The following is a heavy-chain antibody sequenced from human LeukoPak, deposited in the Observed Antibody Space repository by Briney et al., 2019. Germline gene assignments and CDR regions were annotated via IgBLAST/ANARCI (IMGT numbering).Heavy chain of an antibody. CDR2: IYYSGST. J-gene: IGHJ5*02. CDR1: GGSISSSSYY. D-gene: IGHD2-15*01. Sequence: PETLSLTCTVSGGSISSSSYYWGWIRQPPGKGLEWIGSIYYSGSTYYNPSLKSRVTISVDTSKNQFSLKLSSVTAADTAVYYCARDNIAVVAATPNWFDPWGQGTLVTVSS. CDR3: ARDNIAVVAATPNWFDP. V-gene: IGHV4-39*07.